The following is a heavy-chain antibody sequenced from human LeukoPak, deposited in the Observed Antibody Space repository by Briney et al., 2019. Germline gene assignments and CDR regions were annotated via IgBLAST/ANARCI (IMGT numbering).Heavy chain of an antibody. J-gene: IGHJ4*02. CDR3: ARDHDWAFDL. CDR2: INHNAEMI. D-gene: IGHD3-9*01. CDR1: GFPFGSYV. V-gene: IGHV3-48*02. Sequence: HSGGSLRLSCEASGFPFGSYVMSWVRQAPGKGLEWIAYINHNAEMIFYPDLVKGRFSISRDNAKNSLYLQMNALRYEDTAIYYCARDHDWAFDLWGQGTLVTVSS.